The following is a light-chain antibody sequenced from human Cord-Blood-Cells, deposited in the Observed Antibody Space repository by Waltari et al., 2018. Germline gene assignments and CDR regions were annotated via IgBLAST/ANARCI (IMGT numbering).Light chain of an antibody. CDR3: QQRSNWPPLT. J-gene: IGKJ4*01. V-gene: IGKV3-11*01. CDR2: AAS. CDR1: QGVSSY. Sequence: EIVLTKSPAPLPCLPGERATLPSRASQGVSSYLAWYQQKPGQAPRLLIYAASTRATGIPARFSGSGSGTDFTLTISSLEPEDFAVYYCQQRSNWPPLTFGGGTKVEIK.